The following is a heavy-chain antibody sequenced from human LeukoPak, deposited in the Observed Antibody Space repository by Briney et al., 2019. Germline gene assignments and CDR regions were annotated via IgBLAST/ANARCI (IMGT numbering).Heavy chain of an antibody. Sequence: GGSLRLSCAAPGFTFCSYAMTWVRPGPGEGVEWVSDISGGGGNTYYADSVKGRFTISRDNSKNTLYLQMNSLRVEDTAMYYCAKDGGEYFQHWGQGTLVTVSS. J-gene: IGHJ1*01. CDR3: AKDGGEYFQH. D-gene: IGHD3-16*01. CDR1: GFTFCSYA. CDR2: ISGGGGNT. V-gene: IGHV3-23*01.